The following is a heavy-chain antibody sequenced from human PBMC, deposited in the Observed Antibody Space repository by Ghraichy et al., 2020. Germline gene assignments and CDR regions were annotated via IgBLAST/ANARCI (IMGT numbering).Heavy chain of an antibody. CDR3: AKDMRQLVRSGDSRSFDF. J-gene: IGHJ4*02. CDR1: GFPFSSNG. D-gene: IGHD3-16*01. CDR2: ISKEGSNT. Sequence: GGSLRLSCAASGFPFSSNGMNWVRQAPGMGLEWVAYISKEGSNTYYSDSVKGRFTISRDNVRNLLDLQMHSLRVDDTAIYYCAKDMRQLVRSGDSRSFDFWGQGTLVAVSS. V-gene: IGHV3-48*04.